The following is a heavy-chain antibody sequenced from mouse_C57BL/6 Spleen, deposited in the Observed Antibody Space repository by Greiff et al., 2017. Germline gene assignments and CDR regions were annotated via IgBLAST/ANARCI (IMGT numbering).Heavy chain of an antibody. J-gene: IGHJ4*01. Sequence: QVQLQQPGTELVKPGASVKLSCKASGYTFTSYWMHWVKQRPGQGLEWIGNINPSNGGTNYNEKFKSKATLTVDKSSSTAYMQLSSLTSEDAAVYDCAREGVDDPYYSMDYWGQGTSVTVSS. CDR3: AREGVDDPYYSMDY. V-gene: IGHV1-53*01. CDR1: GYTFTSYW. D-gene: IGHD2-3*01. CDR2: INPSNGGT.